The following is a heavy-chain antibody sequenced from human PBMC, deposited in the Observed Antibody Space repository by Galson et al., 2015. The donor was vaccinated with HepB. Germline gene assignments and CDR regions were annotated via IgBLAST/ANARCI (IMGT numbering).Heavy chain of an antibody. J-gene: IGHJ5*02. Sequence: SLRLDCAASGFTFSSYTMSWVRQAPGKGLEWVPSISSSSSYIHYAEYVHGRFTISRDNSKNALYLQMSGLRAEDPAFYYCARAYCSTTSCYTPWGQGTLVTVSS. CDR1: GFTFSSYT. CDR2: ISSSSSYI. CDR3: ARAYCSTTSCYTP. V-gene: IGHV3-21*01. D-gene: IGHD2-2*02.